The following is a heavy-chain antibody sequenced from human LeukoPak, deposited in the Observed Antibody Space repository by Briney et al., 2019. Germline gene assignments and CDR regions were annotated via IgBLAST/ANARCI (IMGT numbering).Heavy chain of an antibody. CDR1: GFTFSSYG. V-gene: IGHV3-30*18. J-gene: IGHJ4*02. CDR3: AKGSRTYYDVLAGYYDY. Sequence: PGGSLRLSCAASGFTFSSYGMHWVRQAPGKGLEWVAVISYDGTNKYYADSVKGRFTISRDDSKNTLFLQMNSLRAEDTAVYYCAKGSRTYYDVLAGYYDYWGQGTLVTVSS. CDR2: ISYDGTNK. D-gene: IGHD3-9*01.